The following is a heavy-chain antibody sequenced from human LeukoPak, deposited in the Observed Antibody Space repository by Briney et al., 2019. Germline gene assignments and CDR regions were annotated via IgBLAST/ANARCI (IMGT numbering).Heavy chain of an antibody. CDR3: ARDDSSGYPIDY. V-gene: IGHV1-46*01. J-gene: IGHJ4*02. CDR1: GYTFTSYY. D-gene: IGHD3-22*01. Sequence: GASVKVSCKASGYTFTSYYMHWVRHAPGQGLEWMGIINPSGGSTSYAQKFQGRVTMTRDTSTSTVYMELSSLRSEDTAVYYCARDDSSGYPIDYWGQGTLVTVSS. CDR2: INPSGGST.